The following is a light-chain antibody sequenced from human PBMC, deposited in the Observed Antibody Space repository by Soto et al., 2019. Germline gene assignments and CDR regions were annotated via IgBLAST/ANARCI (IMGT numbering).Light chain of an antibody. V-gene: IGKV3-20*01. Sequence: ESVLTQSPVTLSLSPGERATLSYRASQSVSNAFFAWYQQKPGQAPRLLIYGISSRATGIPDRFSGSGSGTDFTLTISRLEPEDFVVYFCQQYSTLPHTFGQGTKLEVK. CDR2: GIS. J-gene: IGKJ2*01. CDR3: QQYSTLPHT. CDR1: QSVSNAF.